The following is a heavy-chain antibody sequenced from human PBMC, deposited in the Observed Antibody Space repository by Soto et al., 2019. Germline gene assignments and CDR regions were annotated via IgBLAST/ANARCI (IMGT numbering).Heavy chain of an antibody. CDR1: GGSFSGYY. CDR2: INHSGST. V-gene: IGHV4-34*01. D-gene: IGHD3-3*01. CDR3: ASESLFLGIDI. Sequence: SETLSLTCAVYGGSFSGYYWSWIRQPPGKGLEWIGEINHSGSTNYNPSLKSRVTISVDTSKNQFSLKLSSVTAADTAVYYCASESLFLGIDIWGQGTMVTVSS. J-gene: IGHJ3*02.